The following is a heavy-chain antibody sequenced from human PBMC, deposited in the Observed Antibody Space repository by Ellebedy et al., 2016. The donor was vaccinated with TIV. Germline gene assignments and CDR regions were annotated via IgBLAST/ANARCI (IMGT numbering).Heavy chain of an antibody. CDR1: GGSVTYFF. CDR3: AREFFGNAFDS. D-gene: IGHD3-3*01. CDR2: IDQRGRT. J-gene: IGHJ5*01. V-gene: IGHV4-34*01. Sequence: MPSETLSLTCAVSGGSVTYFFLSWIRQAPEKGLEWLGEIDQRGRTTYNPSLNNRLTISLDTSKNWLSLNLNSVTAADTAVYYYAREFFGNAFDSWGQGALVTVSS.